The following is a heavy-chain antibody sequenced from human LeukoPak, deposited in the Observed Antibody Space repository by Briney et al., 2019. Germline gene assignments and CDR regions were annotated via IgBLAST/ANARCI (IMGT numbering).Heavy chain of an antibody. J-gene: IGHJ5*02. CDR3: ARVKRGIKFSPHALVAVADTKWGPNWFDP. CDR1: GYTFTSYG. V-gene: IGHV1-18*01. CDR2: ISAYNGNT. D-gene: IGHD6-19*01. Sequence: APVKVSCKASGYTFTSYGISWVRQAPGQGLEWMGWISAYNGNTNYAQKLQGRVTMTTDTSTSTAYMELRSLRSDDTAVYYCARVKRGIKFSPHALVAVADTKWGPNWFDPWGQGTLVTVSS.